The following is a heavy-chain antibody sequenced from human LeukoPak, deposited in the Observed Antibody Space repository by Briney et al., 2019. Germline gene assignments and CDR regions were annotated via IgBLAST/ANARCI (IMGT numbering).Heavy chain of an antibody. D-gene: IGHD5-24*01. V-gene: IGHV1-8*01. J-gene: IGHJ4*02. CDR3: ARDSGVREMATKF. CDR2: MNPNSGNT. Sequence: ASVKVSCKTSGYTFTNYDINWVRQATGQGLEWMGWMNPNSGNTGYAQKLQGRVTMTRNTSISTAYMELSRLRSDDTAVYYCARDSGVREMATKFWGQGTLVTVSS. CDR1: GYTFTNYD.